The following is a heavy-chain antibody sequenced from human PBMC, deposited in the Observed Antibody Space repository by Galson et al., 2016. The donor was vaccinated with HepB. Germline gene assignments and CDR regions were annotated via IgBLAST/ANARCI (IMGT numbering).Heavy chain of an antibody. V-gene: IGHV4-59*01. CDR2: IYYREST. CDR1: GGSINSYY. J-gene: IGHJ4*02. CDR3: ARVAPNQGSGWSPVRYFDY. Sequence: SETLSLTCTVSGGSINSYYWTWIRQTPGKGLEWIGYIYYRESTNYNPSLNSRITISVDTSKNQFSLNLNSVTAADTAVYYCARVAPNQGSGWSPVRYFDYWGQGALVTVSS. D-gene: IGHD6-19*01.